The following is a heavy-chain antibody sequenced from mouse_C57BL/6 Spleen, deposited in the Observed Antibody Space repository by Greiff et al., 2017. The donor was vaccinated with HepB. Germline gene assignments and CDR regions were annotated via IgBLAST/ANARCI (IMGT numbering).Heavy chain of an antibody. CDR2: FYPGSGSI. J-gene: IGHJ4*01. D-gene: IGHD1-1*01. Sequence: VQLQQSGAELVKPGASVKLSCKASGYTFTEYTIHWVKQRSGQGLEWIGWFYPGSGSIKYNEKFKDKATLTADKSSSTVYMELSRLTSEDSAVYFGARHEVHGSSWDYYAMDYWGQGTSVTVSS. V-gene: IGHV1-62-2*01. CDR3: ARHEVHGSSWDYYAMDY. CDR1: GYTFTEYT.